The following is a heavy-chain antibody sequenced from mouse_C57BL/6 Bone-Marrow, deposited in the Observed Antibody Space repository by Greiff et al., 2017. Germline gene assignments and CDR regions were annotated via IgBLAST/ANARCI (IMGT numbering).Heavy chain of an antibody. D-gene: IGHD2-3*01. Sequence: VKLMESGAELARPGASVKLSCKASGYTFTSYGISWVKQRTGQGLEWIGEIYPRSGNTYYNEKFKGKATLTADKSSSTAYMELRSLTSEDSAVYFCASYGYYGRGHWGQGTTLTVSS. J-gene: IGHJ2*01. CDR2: IYPRSGNT. V-gene: IGHV1-81*01. CDR3: ASYGYYGRGH. CDR1: GYTFTSYG.